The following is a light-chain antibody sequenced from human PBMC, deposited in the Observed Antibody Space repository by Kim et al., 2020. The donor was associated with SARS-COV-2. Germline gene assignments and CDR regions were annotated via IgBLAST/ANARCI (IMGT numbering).Light chain of an antibody. CDR2: DND. CDR1: TSNVGKKC. Sequence: QRVTISFCGSTSNVGKKCVDYYQQLPGTAPKLLIYDNDMRPSWIPGRCSVSKSGTSATLGITGLQTVEEGDYYCGTCDSSLRTTVFGGGTQLTVL. V-gene: IGLV1-51*01. CDR3: GTCDSSLRTTV. J-gene: IGLJ7*01.